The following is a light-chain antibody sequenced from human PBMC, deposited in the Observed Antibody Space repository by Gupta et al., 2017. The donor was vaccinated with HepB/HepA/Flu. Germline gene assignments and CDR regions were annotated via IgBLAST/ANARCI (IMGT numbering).Light chain of an antibody. Sequence: DMQMTQSPSSLSASVGDRVTITCRASQDISNYLAWYQQKPGKVPKLLIYLASTLQSGVPSRFSGSGYGTDFTLTISSLQPEDVATYYCQRYIRAPWTFGQGTKVEIK. CDR3: QRYIRAPWT. J-gene: IGKJ1*01. V-gene: IGKV1-27*01. CDR1: QDISNY. CDR2: LAS.